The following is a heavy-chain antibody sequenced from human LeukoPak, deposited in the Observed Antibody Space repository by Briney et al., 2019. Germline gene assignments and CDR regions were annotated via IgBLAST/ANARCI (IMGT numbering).Heavy chain of an antibody. V-gene: IGHV3-23*01. Sequence: SGGSLRLSCAASGFTFSSYAMSWVRQAPGKGLEWVSAISGSGGSTYYADSVKGRFTISRDNSKNTLYLQMNSLRAEDTAVYYCASQGVVLRHFDYWGQGTLVTVSS. J-gene: IGHJ4*02. D-gene: IGHD2-15*01. CDR2: ISGSGGST. CDR1: GFTFSSYA. CDR3: ASQGVVLRHFDY.